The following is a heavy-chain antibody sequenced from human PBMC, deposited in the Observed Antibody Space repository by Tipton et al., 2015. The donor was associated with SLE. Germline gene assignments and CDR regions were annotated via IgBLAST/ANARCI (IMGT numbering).Heavy chain of an antibody. V-gene: IGHV4-59*08. D-gene: IGHD6-13*01. Sequence: TLSLTCTVSGGSISNYYWSWIRQPPGKGLEWLGIIYYSGSTNHNPSLKSRVTISVDTPKNQLSLKLSSVTAADTAIYYCARHALTAAASFDYWGQGTLVTVSS. CDR2: IYYSGST. CDR1: GGSISNYY. CDR3: ARHALTAAASFDY. J-gene: IGHJ4*02.